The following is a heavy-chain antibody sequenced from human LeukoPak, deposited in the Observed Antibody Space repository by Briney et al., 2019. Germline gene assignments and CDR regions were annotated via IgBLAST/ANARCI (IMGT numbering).Heavy chain of an antibody. D-gene: IGHD2-2*02. CDR2: IYYSGST. Sequence: SETLSLTCTVSGGSISSGDYYWSWIRQHPGKGLEWIGYIYYSGSTYYNPSLKSRVTISVDTSKNQFSLKLSSVTAADTAVYYCARANIVVVPAAISDNWFDPWRQGTLVTVSS. V-gene: IGHV4-31*03. J-gene: IGHJ5*02. CDR3: ARANIVVVPAAISDNWFDP. CDR1: GGSISSGDYY.